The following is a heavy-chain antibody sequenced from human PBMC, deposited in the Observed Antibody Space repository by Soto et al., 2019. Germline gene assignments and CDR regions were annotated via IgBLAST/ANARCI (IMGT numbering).Heavy chain of an antibody. CDR3: ARGSLTNPAARINWYFDL. D-gene: IGHD2-2*01. V-gene: IGHV3-33*01. Sequence: QVQLVESGGGVVQPGRSLRLSCAASGFTFSSYGMHWVRQAPGKGLEWVAVIWYDGSNKYYADSVKGRFIISRDNSKNTLYLQMNSLRAEDTAVYYCARGSLTNPAARINWYFDLWGRGTLVTVSS. J-gene: IGHJ2*01. CDR2: IWYDGSNK. CDR1: GFTFSSYG.